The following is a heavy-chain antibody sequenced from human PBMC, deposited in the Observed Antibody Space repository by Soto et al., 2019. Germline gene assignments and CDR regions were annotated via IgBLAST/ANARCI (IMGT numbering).Heavy chain of an antibody. CDR3: ARDRLRFLEWLSMGDY. CDR1: GFTFSSYA. J-gene: IGHJ4*02. V-gene: IGHV3-21*01. D-gene: IGHD3-3*01. Sequence: GGSLRLSCAASGFTFSSYAMSWVRQAPGKGLEWVSAISSSSSCIYYADSVKGRFTISRDNAKNSLYLQMNSLRAEDTAVCYCARDRLRFLEWLSMGDYWGQGTLVTVSS. CDR2: ISSSSSCI.